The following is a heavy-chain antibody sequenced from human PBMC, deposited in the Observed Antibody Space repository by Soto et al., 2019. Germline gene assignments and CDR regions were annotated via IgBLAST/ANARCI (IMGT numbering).Heavy chain of an antibody. D-gene: IGHD7-27*01. Sequence: ASVKVSCKVSGYTLTELSMHWVRQAPGKGLEWMGGFDPEDGETIYAQKFQGRVTMTEDTSTDTAYMELSSLRSEDTAVYSCATVARLTGDYYFDYWGQGTLVTVSS. CDR2: FDPEDGET. CDR1: GYTLTELS. V-gene: IGHV1-24*01. CDR3: ATVARLTGDYYFDY. J-gene: IGHJ4*02.